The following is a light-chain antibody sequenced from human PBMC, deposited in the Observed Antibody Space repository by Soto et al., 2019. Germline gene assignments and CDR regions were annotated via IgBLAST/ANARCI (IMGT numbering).Light chain of an antibody. CDR2: VAS. V-gene: IGKV1D-16*01. CDR3: QQYTIYPLT. Sequence: DVQMTQSPSSLSASVGDRVTITCRASQDINSWLAWYQQKPGKAPKSLIYVASSLQTGVPLRFSGRGSGTVFTLTISSLQPEDSATYYCQQYTIYPLTFGGGTKVEIK. J-gene: IGKJ4*01. CDR1: QDINSW.